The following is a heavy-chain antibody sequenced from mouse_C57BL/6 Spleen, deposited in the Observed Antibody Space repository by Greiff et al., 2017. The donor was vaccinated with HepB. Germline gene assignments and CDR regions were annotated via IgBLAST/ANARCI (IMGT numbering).Heavy chain of an antibody. V-gene: IGHV5-17*01. Sequence: EVKLQESGGGLVKPGGSLKLSCAASGFTFSDYGMHWVRQAPEKGLEWVAYISSGSSTIYYADTVKGRFTISRDNAKNTLFLQMTSLRSEDTAMYYCAISSHYAMDYWGQGTSVTVSS. D-gene: IGHD1-1*01. CDR3: AISSHYAMDY. CDR1: GFTFSDYG. CDR2: ISSGSSTI. J-gene: IGHJ4*01.